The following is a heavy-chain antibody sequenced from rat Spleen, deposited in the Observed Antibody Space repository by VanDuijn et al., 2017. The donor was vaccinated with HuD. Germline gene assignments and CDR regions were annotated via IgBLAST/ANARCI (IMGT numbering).Heavy chain of an antibody. CDR2: ISYDGGST. CDR3: ARHADYSTYILDG. J-gene: IGHJ2*01. V-gene: IGHV5-31*01. Sequence: EVQLVESGGGLVQPGRSLKLSCVASGFTFNNYWMTWIRQGPKKGLEWVAYISYDGGSTYYRDSVKGRFTISRDNAKSTLYLQMDSLRSEDTATYYCARHADYSTYILDGWGQGVMVTVSS. CDR1: GFTFNNYW. D-gene: IGHD1-2*01.